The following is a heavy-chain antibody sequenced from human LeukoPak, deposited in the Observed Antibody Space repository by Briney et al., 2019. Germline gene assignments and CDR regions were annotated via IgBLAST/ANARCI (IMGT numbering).Heavy chain of an antibody. CDR1: GGTFSSYA. CDR2: IIPIFGTA. CDR3: ARGHYDYVWGSYRRETYFDY. Sequence: ASVKVSCKASGGTFSSYAISWVRQAPGQGLEWMGGIIPIFGTANYAQKFQGRVTITADESTSTAYMELSSLRSEDTAVYYCARGHYDYVWGSYRRETYFDYWGQGTLVTVSS. J-gene: IGHJ4*02. D-gene: IGHD3-16*02. V-gene: IGHV1-69*13.